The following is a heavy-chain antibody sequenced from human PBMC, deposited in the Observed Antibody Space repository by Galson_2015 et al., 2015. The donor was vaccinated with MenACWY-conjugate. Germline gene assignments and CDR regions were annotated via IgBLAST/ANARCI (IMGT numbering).Heavy chain of an antibody. CDR2: ISYDGSNE. Sequence: CAASGFTFRRFGMHWVRQAPGQGLAWMAVISYDGSNESYADSVKGRFTISRDNSKNTLYLQMNSLRADDTAVYYCAKDWSVPYSTISYYFYMDVWGIGTTVTVSS. J-gene: IGHJ6*03. V-gene: IGHV3-30*18. D-gene: IGHD6-13*01. CDR1: GFTFRRFG. CDR3: AKDWSVPYSTISYYFYMDV.